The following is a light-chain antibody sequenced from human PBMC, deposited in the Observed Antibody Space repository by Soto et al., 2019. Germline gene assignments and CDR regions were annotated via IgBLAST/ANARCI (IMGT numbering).Light chain of an antibody. V-gene: IGKV1-39*01. J-gene: IGKJ4*01. Sequence: DIQMTQSPSSLSASVGDRVTITCRASQSISSYLNWYQQKPGKAPKLLIYAASSLQSGVPSRFSGSGSGTDFTLTISSQQPEDFATYYCQQSYSTPPCTFGGGTKVEIK. CDR1: QSISSY. CDR3: QQSYSTPPCT. CDR2: AAS.